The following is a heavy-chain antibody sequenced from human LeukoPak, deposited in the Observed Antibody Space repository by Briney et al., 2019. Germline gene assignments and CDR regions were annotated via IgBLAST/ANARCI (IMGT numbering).Heavy chain of an antibody. CDR1: GGSIRSTNSY. V-gene: IGHV4-39*01. CDR3: ARKYCGGDCYSGVGAFDI. J-gene: IGHJ3*02. Sequence: PSETLSLTCTVSGGSIRSTNSYWVWIRQPPGKGLEWIGTIYYSGNTYYNPSLKSRLTISVDTSKKQFSLKPSSVTAADTALYYCARKYCGGDCYSGVGAFDIWGQGTMVTVSS. CDR2: IYYSGNT. D-gene: IGHD2-21*02.